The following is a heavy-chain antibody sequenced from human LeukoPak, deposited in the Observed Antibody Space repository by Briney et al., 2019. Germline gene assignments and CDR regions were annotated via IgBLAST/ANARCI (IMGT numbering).Heavy chain of an antibody. CDR3: ARERYGRDAFDI. D-gene: IGHD4-17*01. CDR1: GFTFSSYW. CDR2: INSNGSST. V-gene: IGHV3-74*01. J-gene: IGHJ3*02. Sequence: GGSLRLSYAAAGFTFSSYWMHWVRQAPGKGLVWVSRINSNGSSTSYADSVKGRFTISRDNAKNSLFLQMNSLIAEDTAVYHCARERYGRDAFDIWGQGTMVAVSS.